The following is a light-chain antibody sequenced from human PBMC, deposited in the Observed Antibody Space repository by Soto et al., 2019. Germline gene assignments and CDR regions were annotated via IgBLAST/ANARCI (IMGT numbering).Light chain of an antibody. CDR1: QSISSW. CDR2: DAS. V-gene: IGKV1-5*01. J-gene: IGKJ1*01. CDR3: QQYNSYSRE. Sequence: DIQMTQSPSTLSASVGDRVTITCRASQSISSWLAWYQQKAGKAPKVLIYDASRLESGVPSRFSGSGSGTEFTLTISSLQPDDFATYYCQQYNSYSREFGQGTKVEV.